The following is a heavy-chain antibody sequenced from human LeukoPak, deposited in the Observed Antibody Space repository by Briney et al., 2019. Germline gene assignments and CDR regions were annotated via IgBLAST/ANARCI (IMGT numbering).Heavy chain of an antibody. J-gene: IGHJ4*02. CDR3: ARDSLYGVVDY. CDR2: INPSGGST. CDR1: GYTFTSYY. V-gene: IGHV1-46*01. Sequence: ASVKVSCKTSGYTFTSYYIHWVRQAPGQGLEWMGIINPSGGSTSYVQKFQGRVTMTRDTSTSTVYMYLSSLRSEDTAVYYCARDSLYGVVDYWGQGTLVTVSS. D-gene: IGHD4-17*01.